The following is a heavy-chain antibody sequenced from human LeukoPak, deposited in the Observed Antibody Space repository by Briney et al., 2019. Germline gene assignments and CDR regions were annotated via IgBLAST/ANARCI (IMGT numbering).Heavy chain of an antibody. J-gene: IGHJ4*02. CDR2: VSYDGSNK. Sequence: PGGSLRLSCAASVFTFSSYIMHWVPQAPGQGLEWVAVVSYDGSNKIYADSVKGRFTISRDNSKNTLYLQMNSLRAEDTAVYYCARNMGRCYSSSCSYYWGQGTLVTVSS. CDR1: VFTFSSYI. CDR3: ARNMGRCYSSSCSYY. V-gene: IGHV3-30-3*01. D-gene: IGHD6-13*01.